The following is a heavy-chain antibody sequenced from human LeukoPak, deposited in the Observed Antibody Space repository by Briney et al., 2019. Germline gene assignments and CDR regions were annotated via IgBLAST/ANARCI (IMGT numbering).Heavy chain of an antibody. CDR3: ARLRIKDY. CDR2: IYTSGGT. Sequence: PSGTLSLTCTVSGVSISSGSYSWSWIRQPAGKGLEWIGRIYTSGGTNYNPSLKSRVTISVDTSKNQFSLKLSSVTAADTAVYYCARLRIKDYWGQGTLVTVSS. CDR1: GVSISSGSYS. D-gene: IGHD3-10*01. V-gene: IGHV4-61*02. J-gene: IGHJ4*02.